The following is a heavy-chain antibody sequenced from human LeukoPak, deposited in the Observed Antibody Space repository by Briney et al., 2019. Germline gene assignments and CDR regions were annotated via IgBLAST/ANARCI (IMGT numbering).Heavy chain of an antibody. CDR3: AQSRYYDFWSGYYLGNNWFDP. CDR2: IYYSGST. D-gene: IGHD3-3*01. Sequence: SETLSLTYTVSGGSISSSSYYWGWIRQPPGKGLEWIGSIYYSGSTYYNPSLKSRVTISVDTSKNQFSLKLSSVTAADTAVYYCAQSRYYDFWSGYYLGNNWFDPWGQGTLVTVSS. V-gene: IGHV4-39*01. CDR1: GGSISSSSYY. J-gene: IGHJ5*02.